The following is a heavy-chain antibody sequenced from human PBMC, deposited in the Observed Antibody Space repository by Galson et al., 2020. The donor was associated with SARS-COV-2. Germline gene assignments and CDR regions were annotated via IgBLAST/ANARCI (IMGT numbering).Heavy chain of an antibody. J-gene: IGHJ5*02. Sequence: SETLSLTCTVSGDSIASSNYYWGWIRQPPGKGLEWIGYISYSGSTYYNPSLNSRVTISVDTSKNQFSLKLTSVTAADTGVYFCAGPDATGWFDPWGQGTLVTVSS. D-gene: IGHD2-2*01. V-gene: IGHV4-39*01. CDR3: AGPDATGWFDP. CDR2: ISYSGST. CDR1: GDSIASSNYY.